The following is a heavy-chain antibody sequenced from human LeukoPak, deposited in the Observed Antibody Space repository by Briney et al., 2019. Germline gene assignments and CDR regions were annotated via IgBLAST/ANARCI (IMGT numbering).Heavy chain of an antibody. CDR3: ARAGITIFGVVTVRFDY. V-gene: IGHV1-3*01. Sequence: KFQGRVTITRDTSASTAYMELSSLRSEGTAVYYCARAGITIFGVVTVRFDYWGQGTLVTVSS. D-gene: IGHD3-3*01. J-gene: IGHJ4*02.